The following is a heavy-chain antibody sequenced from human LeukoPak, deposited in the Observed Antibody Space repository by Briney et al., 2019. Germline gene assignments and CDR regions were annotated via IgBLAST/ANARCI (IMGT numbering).Heavy chain of an antibody. CDR2: ISGSGVNT. V-gene: IGHV3-23*01. Sequence: RGSLRLSCAASGFTFDNYAMNWVRQAPGKGLEWVLGISGSGVNTYYADSVKGRCTISRDNSKNTLYLQLNSLRGKDTAIYYCARDTSFNYGAHAMDVWGQGTTVTVSS. CDR1: GFTFDNYA. CDR3: ARDTSFNYGAHAMDV. D-gene: IGHD4/OR15-4a*01. J-gene: IGHJ6*02.